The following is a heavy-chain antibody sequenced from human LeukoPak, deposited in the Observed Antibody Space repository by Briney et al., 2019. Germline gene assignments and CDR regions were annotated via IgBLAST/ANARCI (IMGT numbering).Heavy chain of an antibody. J-gene: IGHJ4*02. D-gene: IGHD6-25*01. CDR1: GFSFSDYY. CDR3: TAAPNTTPGSLGH. Sequence: GRSLRLSCAASGFSFSDYYMNWIRQAPGKGLEGVSYSSSSGSSTYYADSVKGRFTISRDYAKNALFLQMNSLRAEDTAVYYCTAAPNTTPGSLGHWGQGTLVTVSS. V-gene: IGHV3-11*01. CDR2: SSSSGSST.